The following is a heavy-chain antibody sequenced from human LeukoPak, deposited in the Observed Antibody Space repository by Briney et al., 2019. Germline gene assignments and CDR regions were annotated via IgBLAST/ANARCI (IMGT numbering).Heavy chain of an antibody. CDR1: GFTFSSYW. D-gene: IGHD3-10*01. Sequence: GGSLRLSCAASGFTFSSYWMSWVRQAPGKGLEWVANIKQDGSEKYYVDSVKGRFTISRNNAKNSLYLQMNSLRAEDTAVYYCARAYGSGSYSLSPDYWGQGTLVTVSS. J-gene: IGHJ4*02. V-gene: IGHV3-7*04. CDR3: ARAYGSGSYSLSPDY. CDR2: IKQDGSEK.